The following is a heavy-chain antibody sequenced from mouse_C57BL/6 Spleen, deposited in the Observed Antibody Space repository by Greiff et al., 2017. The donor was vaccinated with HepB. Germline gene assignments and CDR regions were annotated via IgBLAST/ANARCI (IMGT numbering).Heavy chain of an antibody. J-gene: IGHJ4*01. D-gene: IGHD1-1*01. CDR3: ARDSITTVVATDYAMDY. Sequence: QVQLKQSGAELVRPGASVKLSCKASGYTFTDYYINWVKQRPGQGLEWIARIYPGSGNTYYNEKFKGKATLTAEKSSSTAYMQLSSLTSEDSAVYFCARDSITTVVATDYAMDYWGQGTSVTVSS. CDR2: IYPGSGNT. CDR1: GYTFTDYY. V-gene: IGHV1-76*01.